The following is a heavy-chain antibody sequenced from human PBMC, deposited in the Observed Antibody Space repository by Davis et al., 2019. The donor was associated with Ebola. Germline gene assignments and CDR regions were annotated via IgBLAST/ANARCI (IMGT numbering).Heavy chain of an antibody. D-gene: IGHD3-3*01. CDR3: ARKVFGVAGGMDV. CDR2: MNPNSGNT. Sequence: ASVKVSCKASGGTFSSSAINWVRQATGQGLEWMGWMNPNSGNTGYAQKFQGRVTMTRDSSISTAYMELSSLRSEDTAVYYCARKVFGVAGGMDVWGQGITVTVSS. J-gene: IGHJ6*02. CDR1: GGTFSSSA. V-gene: IGHV1-8*01.